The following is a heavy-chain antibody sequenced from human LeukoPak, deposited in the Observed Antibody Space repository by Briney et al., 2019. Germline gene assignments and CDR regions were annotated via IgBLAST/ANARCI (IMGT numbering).Heavy chain of an antibody. J-gene: IGHJ4*02. CDR1: GFTFSSCA. CDR3: ANDIVVVPAAMSAPLFDY. Sequence: PGGSLRLSCAASGFTFSSCAMSWIRQPAGKGLEWIGRIYTSGSTNYNPSLKSRVTMSVDTSKNQFSLKPSSVTAADTAVYYCANDIVVVPAAMSAPLFDYWGQGTLVTVSS. V-gene: IGHV4-4*07. CDR2: IYTSGST. D-gene: IGHD2-2*01.